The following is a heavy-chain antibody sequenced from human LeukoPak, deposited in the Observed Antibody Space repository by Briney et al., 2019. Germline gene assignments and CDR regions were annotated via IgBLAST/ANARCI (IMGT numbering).Heavy chain of an antibody. J-gene: IGHJ4*02. D-gene: IGHD6-13*01. Sequence: GGSLRPSCAASGFTVSSNYMNWVRQAPGKGLEWVSVIYSGGTTFYADSVKGRFTISRDDSKNTLYLQLNSLRVEDTAVYYCARGATGEAGRFQSWGQGTLVTVPS. CDR3: ARGATGEAGRFQS. CDR1: GFTVSSNY. V-gene: IGHV3-66*01. CDR2: IYSGGTT.